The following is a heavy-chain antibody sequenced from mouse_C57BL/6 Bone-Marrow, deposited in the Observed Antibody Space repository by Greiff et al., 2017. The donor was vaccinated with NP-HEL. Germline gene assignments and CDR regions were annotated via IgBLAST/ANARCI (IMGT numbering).Heavy chain of an antibody. CDR2: IYPRSGNT. D-gene: IGHD2-4*01. CDR3: ARAPCDYAWFAY. J-gene: IGHJ3*01. V-gene: IGHV1-81*01. Sequence: VQLQQSGAELARPGASVKLSCKASGYTFTSYGISWVKQRTGQGLEWIGEIYPRSGNTYYNEKFKGKATLTADKSSSTAYMELRSLTSEVSAVYFCARAPCDYAWFAYWGQGTLVTVSA. CDR1: GYTFTSYG.